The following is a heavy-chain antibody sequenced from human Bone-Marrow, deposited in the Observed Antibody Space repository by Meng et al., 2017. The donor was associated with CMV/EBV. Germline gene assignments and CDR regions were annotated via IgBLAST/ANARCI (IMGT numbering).Heavy chain of an antibody. D-gene: IGHD3-3*01. CDR1: GFTFSSYW. CDR3: ANDYTIFGVVTTPGYFDY. CDR2: INSDGSST. Sequence: GESLKISCAASGFTFSSYWMHWVRQAPGKGLVWVSRINSDGSSTSYADSVKGRFTISRDNSKNTLYLQMNSLRAEDTAVYYCANDYTIFGVVTTPGYFDYWGQGPLVTVSS. J-gene: IGHJ4*02. V-gene: IGHV3-74*01.